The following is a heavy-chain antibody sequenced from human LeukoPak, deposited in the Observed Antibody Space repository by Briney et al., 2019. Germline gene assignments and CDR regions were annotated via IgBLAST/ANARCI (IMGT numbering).Heavy chain of an antibody. CDR2: ISSSGSTI. V-gene: IGHV3-11*04. Sequence: GGSLRLACAASGFTFSDYYMSWIRQAPGKGLEWISYISSSGSTIYYADSVKGRFTISRDNAKNSLYLQMNSLRAEDTAVYYCASDGSYALGWFDPWGQGTLVTVSS. CDR1: GFTFSDYY. J-gene: IGHJ5*02. D-gene: IGHD1-26*01. CDR3: ASDGSYALGWFDP.